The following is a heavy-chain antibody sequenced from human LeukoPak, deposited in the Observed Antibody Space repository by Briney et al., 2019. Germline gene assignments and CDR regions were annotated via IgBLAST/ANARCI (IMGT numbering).Heavy chain of an antibody. V-gene: IGHV5-51*01. CDR2: IYPGDSDT. D-gene: IGHD4-17*01. J-gene: IGHJ4*02. CDR1: GYSFTSYW. Sequence: KLGESLKISCKGSGYSFTSYWIGWVRQMPEKGLEWVGIIYPGDSDTRYSPSFQGQVTISADKSISTAYLQWSSLKASDTAMYYCARHLSDYGDQENYFDYWGPGTLVTVSS. CDR3: ARHLSDYGDQENYFDY.